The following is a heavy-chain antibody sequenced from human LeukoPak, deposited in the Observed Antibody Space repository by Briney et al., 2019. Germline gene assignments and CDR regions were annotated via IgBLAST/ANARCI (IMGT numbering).Heavy chain of an antibody. CDR3: ARGPSRDYGSGSSWFDP. D-gene: IGHD3-10*01. J-gene: IGHJ5*02. Sequence: ASVKVSCKASGYTFTTYDINWVRQVTGQGLEWMGWMNPNSGNTGYAQKIQGRVTMTRNTSINTAYMERSSLRSEDTAVYYCARGPSRDYGSGSSWFDPWGQGTLVTVSS. CDR1: GYTFTTYD. V-gene: IGHV1-8*01. CDR2: MNPNSGNT.